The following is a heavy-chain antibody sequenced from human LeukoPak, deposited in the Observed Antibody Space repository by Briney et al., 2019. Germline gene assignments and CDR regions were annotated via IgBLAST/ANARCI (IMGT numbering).Heavy chain of an antibody. Sequence: GGSLRLSCAASGFTFSSYGMHWVRQAPGKGLEWVAVISYDGSNKYYADSVKGRFTISRDNAKNSLYLQMNSLRAEDTAVYYCAREGRRPPYYYYYMDVWGKGTTVTISS. CDR3: AREGRRPPYYYYYMDV. V-gene: IGHV3-30*03. CDR2: ISYDGSNK. CDR1: GFTFSSYG. J-gene: IGHJ6*03.